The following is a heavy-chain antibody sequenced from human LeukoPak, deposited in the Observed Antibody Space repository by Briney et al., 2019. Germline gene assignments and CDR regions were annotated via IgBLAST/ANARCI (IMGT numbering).Heavy chain of an antibody. CDR2: ISYDGSNE. Sequence: PGGSLRLSCAASGFTFSSYAMHWVRQAPGMGLEWVAVISYDGSNECYADSVRGRFTISRDNSKNTLYLQMNSLRAEDTAVYYCASQQWLVGDFDYWGQGTLVTVSS. CDR3: ASQQWLVGDFDY. CDR1: GFTFSSYA. D-gene: IGHD6-19*01. V-gene: IGHV3-30*01. J-gene: IGHJ4*02.